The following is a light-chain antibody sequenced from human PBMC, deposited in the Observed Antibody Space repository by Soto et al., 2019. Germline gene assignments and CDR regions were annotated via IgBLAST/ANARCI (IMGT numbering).Light chain of an antibody. CDR2: KAS. V-gene: IGKV1-5*03. J-gene: IGKJ1*01. CDR3: QQYNSYLGT. CDR1: QSISSG. Sequence: DIQMTQSPSTLSASVGDRVTITCRASQSISSGLAWYQQKPGKAPKLLIYKASSLESGVPSRFSGSGSGTEFTLTISSLQADDFATYSCQQYNSYLGTFGQGTKVEIK.